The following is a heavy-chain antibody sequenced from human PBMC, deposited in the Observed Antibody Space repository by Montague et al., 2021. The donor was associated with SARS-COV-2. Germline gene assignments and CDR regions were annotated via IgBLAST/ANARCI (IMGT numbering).Heavy chain of an antibody. CDR1: GFTFNNFA. J-gene: IGHJ6*02. CDR2: ISYDGSIK. D-gene: IGHD3-10*01. Sequence: SRSLSFAASGFTFNNFAMHWVRQAPGKGLEWVAVISYDGSIKYYADSLRGRFTISRDSSKKTLYLQMNSLSGEDTAVYYCAKNRDIFWFGEGRDSMDVWGQGTTVIVSS. V-gene: IGHV3-30*18. CDR3: AKNRDIFWFGEGRDSMDV.